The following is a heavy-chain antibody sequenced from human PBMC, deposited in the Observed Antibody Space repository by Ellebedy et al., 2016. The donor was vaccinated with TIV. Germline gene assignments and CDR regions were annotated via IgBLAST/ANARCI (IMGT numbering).Heavy chain of an antibody. J-gene: IGHJ4*02. CDR1: AGSIGDYY. D-gene: IGHD1-26*01. Sequence: MPSETLSLTCTVSAGSIGDYYWSWIRQPPGRGLEWIGYKSNSGYSDYNPSLKTRVTTSLDSSKNQFSLSLTSVTAADTAIYYCARGAQWETTGSYYYFQHWGQGTLVTVSS. CDR3: ARGAQWETTGSYYYFQH. V-gene: IGHV4-59*01. CDR2: KSNSGYS.